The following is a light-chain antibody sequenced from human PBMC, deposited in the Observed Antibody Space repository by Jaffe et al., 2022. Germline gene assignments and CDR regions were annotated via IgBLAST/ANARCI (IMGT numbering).Light chain of an antibody. CDR1: ALPKQY. J-gene: IGLJ3*02. Sequence: SYELTQPPSVSVSPGQTARITCSGDALPKQYAYWYQQKPGQAPVLVIYKDSERPSGIPERFSGSSSGTTVTLTISGVQAEDEADYYCLSADSSGTYRRVFGGGTKLTVL. CDR3: LSADSSGTYRRV. CDR2: KDS. V-gene: IGLV3-25*03.